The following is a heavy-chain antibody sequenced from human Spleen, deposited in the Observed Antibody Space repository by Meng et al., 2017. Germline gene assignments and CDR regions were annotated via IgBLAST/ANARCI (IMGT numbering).Heavy chain of an antibody. CDR2: IDPKSGDT. Sequence: ASVKVSCKPSGYNFPDYWLHWVRRAPGQGLEWMGRIDPKSGDTHYAQRFQGRVTMTGDTSISTAYMELSSLRSEDTAVYYCATREITIFGVVIMRFDYWGQGTLVTVSS. CDR3: ATREITIFGVVIMRFDY. D-gene: IGHD3-3*01. J-gene: IGHJ4*02. CDR1: GYNFPDYW. V-gene: IGHV1-2*06.